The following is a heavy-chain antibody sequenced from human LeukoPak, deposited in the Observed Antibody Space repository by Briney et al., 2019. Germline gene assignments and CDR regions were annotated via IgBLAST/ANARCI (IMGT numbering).Heavy chain of an antibody. Sequence: GGSLRLSCAASGFTFGDFPMHWVRQAPGKGLEWVAGISYDGSTKYYADSVKGRFTMSRDNSKNTLYLQMNSLRAEDTAVYYCARSRYTYGYFDYWGQGTLVTVSS. CDR1: GFTFGDFP. J-gene: IGHJ4*02. V-gene: IGHV3-30-3*01. CDR2: ISYDGSTK. CDR3: ARSRYTYGYFDY. D-gene: IGHD5-18*01.